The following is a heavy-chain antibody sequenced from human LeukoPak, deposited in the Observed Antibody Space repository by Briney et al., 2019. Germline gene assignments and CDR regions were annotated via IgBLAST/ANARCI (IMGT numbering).Heavy chain of an antibody. CDR2: IGIDSGNT. V-gene: IGHV3-48*01. Sequence: GGSLRLSCAASGFTFSDYSMNWVRQAPGKGLEWISYIGIDSGNTNYADSVKGRFTISGDKAKNSLYLQMNSLRVEDTAVYYCARDYKYAFDNWGQGTLVIVSS. CDR3: ARDYKYAFDN. CDR1: GFTFSDYS. J-gene: IGHJ4*02. D-gene: IGHD5-24*01.